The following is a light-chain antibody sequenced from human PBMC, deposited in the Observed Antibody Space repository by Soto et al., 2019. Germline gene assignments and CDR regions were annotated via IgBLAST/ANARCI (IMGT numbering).Light chain of an antibody. CDR2: SNN. V-gene: IGLV1-44*01. CDR1: SSNIGSNP. J-gene: IGLJ2*01. CDR3: ATWDASLKGVV. Sequence: QSVLTQPPSASETPGQRVTISCSGSSSNIGSNPVSWYQQLPGTAPKLLIYSNNQRPSGVPDRFSGSKSGASASLAISGLQSEDEADYYCATWDASLKGVVFGGGTKLTVL.